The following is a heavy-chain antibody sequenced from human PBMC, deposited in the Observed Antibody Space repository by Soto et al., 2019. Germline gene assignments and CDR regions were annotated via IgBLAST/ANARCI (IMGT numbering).Heavy chain of an antibody. V-gene: IGHV1-3*01. CDR1: GYTFTTYA. Sequence: GASVKVSCKASGYTFTTYAIHWVRQAPGQRLEWMGWINAGNGNTKYSQKFQGRVTITRDTSASTAYMELSSLRSDDTAVYYCARGVAGTEYFDYWGQGTLVTVSS. CDR3: ARGVAGTEYFDY. D-gene: IGHD6-19*01. CDR2: INAGNGNT. J-gene: IGHJ4*02.